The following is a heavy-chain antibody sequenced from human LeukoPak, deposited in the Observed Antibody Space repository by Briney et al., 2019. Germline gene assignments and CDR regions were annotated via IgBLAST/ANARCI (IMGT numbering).Heavy chain of an antibody. D-gene: IGHD3-10*02. CDR2: SYSGGTT. CDR1: GFTVITNY. J-gene: IGHJ6*04. V-gene: IGHV3-53*01. CDR3: AELGITMIGGV. Sequence: PGGSLRLSCAASGFTVITNYMSWVRQAPGKGLEWVSVSYSGGTTYNADSVKGRFTISRDNAKNSLYLQMNSLRAEDTAVYYCAELGITMIGGVWGKGTTVTISS.